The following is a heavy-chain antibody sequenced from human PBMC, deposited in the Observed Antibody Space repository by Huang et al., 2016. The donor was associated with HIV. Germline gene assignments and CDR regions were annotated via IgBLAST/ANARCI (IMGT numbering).Heavy chain of an antibody. Sequence: VQLVESGGGVVQPGRSLRLACAASGFSFSNYGVHWVRQAPGKGLEWVAVISYDGSNKYDAHSVKGRFTISRDTSENKVYLKMNSLRHEDTAVYYCAKDGADEEWDIDYWGQGTLVTVSS. D-gene: IGHD1-26*01. J-gene: IGHJ4*02. V-gene: IGHV3-30*18. CDR1: GFSFSNYG. CDR2: ISYDGSNK. CDR3: AKDGADEEWDIDY.